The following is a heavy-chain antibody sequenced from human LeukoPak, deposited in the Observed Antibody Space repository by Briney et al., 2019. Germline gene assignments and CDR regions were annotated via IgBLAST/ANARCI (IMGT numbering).Heavy chain of an antibody. CDR1: GGSIISSSNY. V-gene: IGHV4-39*01. J-gene: IGHJ4*02. CDR2: IYYSGST. Sequence: SETLSLTCTVSGGSIISSSNYWAWIRQPPGKGLEWIGSIYYSGSTYYNPSLKSRVTISVDTSKNQFSLKLSSVTAADTAVYYCARHVGGPTPPYFDYWGQGTLSPSPQ. CDR3: ARHVGGPTPPYFDY. D-gene: IGHD2-15*01.